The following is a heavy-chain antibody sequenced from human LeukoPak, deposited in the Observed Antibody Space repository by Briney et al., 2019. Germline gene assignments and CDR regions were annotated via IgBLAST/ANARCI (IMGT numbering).Heavy chain of an antibody. CDR2: IYYSGST. D-gene: IGHD2-2*01. J-gene: IGHJ6*02. V-gene: IGHV4-59*01. Sequence: SETPSLTCTVSGGSISSYYWSWIRQPPGKGLEWIGYIYYSGSTNYNPSLKSRVTISVDTSKNQFSLKLSFVTAADTAVYYCARAAEYQLLTNYYYGMDVWGQGTTVTVSS. CDR3: ARAAEYQLLTNYYYGMDV. CDR1: GGSISSYY.